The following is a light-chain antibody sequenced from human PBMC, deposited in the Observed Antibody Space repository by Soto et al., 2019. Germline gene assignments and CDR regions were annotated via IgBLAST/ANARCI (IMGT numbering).Light chain of an antibody. J-gene: IGLJ3*02. V-gene: IGLV4-69*01. CDR2: LNSDGSH. CDR3: QTWGTGIRV. Sequence: PVLTQSPSASASLGASVKLTCSLSSGHSSYAIAWHQQQPEKGPRYLMKLNSDGSHSKGDGIPDRFSGSSSGAERYLTISSLQSEDEADYYCQTWGTGIRVFGGGTKLTVL. CDR1: SGHSSYA.